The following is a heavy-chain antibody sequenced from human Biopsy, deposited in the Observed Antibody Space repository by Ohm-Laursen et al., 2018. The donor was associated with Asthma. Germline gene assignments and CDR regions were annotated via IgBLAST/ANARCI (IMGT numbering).Heavy chain of an antibody. CDR3: TSDFPKDYVRYNFQF. V-gene: IGHV1-24*01. Sequence: SVKVSCKISGYSLTDLSMHWVRQAPGKGLEWMGGHDHVEGGTVNARRFQGRVTMTEDTSTDTAYMELSSLSSEDTAVYYCTSDFPKDYVRYNFQFWGQGTMVTVSS. CDR2: HDHVEGGT. CDR1: GYSLTDLS. D-gene: IGHD4-17*01. J-gene: IGHJ4*02.